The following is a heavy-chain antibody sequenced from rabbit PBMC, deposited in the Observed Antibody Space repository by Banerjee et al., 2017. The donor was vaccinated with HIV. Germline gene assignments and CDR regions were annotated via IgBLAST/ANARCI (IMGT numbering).Heavy chain of an antibody. J-gene: IGHJ4*01. V-gene: IGHV1S45*01. CDR2: IYTRSGST. D-gene: IGHD8-1*01. CDR1: GFSFNNKYV. Sequence: QEQLEESGGGLVQPEGSLTLTCTASGFSFNNKYVMCWVRQAPGKGLELIAYIYTRSGSTYYASWAKGRFTISKTSSTTVTLQMTSLTAADTATYFCARDLSQYGGSSGLGLWGPGTLVTVS. CDR3: ARDLSQYGGSSGLGL.